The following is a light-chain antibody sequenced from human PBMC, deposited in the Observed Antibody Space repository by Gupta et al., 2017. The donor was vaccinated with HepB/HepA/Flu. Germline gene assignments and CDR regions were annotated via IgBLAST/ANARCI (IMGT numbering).Light chain of an antibody. V-gene: IGKV4-1*01. CDR3: HQYYTTPWT. J-gene: IGKJ1*01. CDR2: WAS. Sequence: DIVMTQSPDSLAVSLGERATINCKSSQSVLYNSNNKYYLAWYQHKPGQPPRLLIYWASTRESGVPDRFTGSGSGTDFTLTISSLLAEDVAVYYCHQYYTTPWTFGQGTKVEIK. CDR1: QSVLYNSNNKYY.